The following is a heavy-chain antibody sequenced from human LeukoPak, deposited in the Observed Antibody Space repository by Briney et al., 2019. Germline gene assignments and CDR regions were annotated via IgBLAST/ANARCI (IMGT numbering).Heavy chain of an antibody. Sequence: PSETLSLTCAVFRGSFSGFYWSWIRQPPGKGLEWIGYIYHSGSTYYNPSLKSRVTISVDRSKNQFSLKLSSVTAADTAVYYCARDTYSSSWDWGQGTLVTVSS. CDR2: IYHSGST. CDR1: RGSFSGFY. D-gene: IGHD6-13*01. V-gene: IGHV4-34*01. CDR3: ARDTYSSSWD. J-gene: IGHJ4*02.